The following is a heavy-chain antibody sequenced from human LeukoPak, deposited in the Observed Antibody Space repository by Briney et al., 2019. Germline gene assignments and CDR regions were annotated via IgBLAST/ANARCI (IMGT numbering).Heavy chain of an antibody. J-gene: IGHJ4*02. CDR1: GFTFSSYG. D-gene: IGHD3-22*01. V-gene: IGHV3-30*03. Sequence: GGSLRLSCAASGFTFSSYGMHWVRQAPGKGLEWVAVVSSDGSNKNYGDSVKGRFTISRDNSKNTLYLQMNSLGADDTAVYYCAQESYYDSSAYIDHWGQGTLVTVSS. CDR2: VSSDGSNK. CDR3: AQESYYDSSAYIDH.